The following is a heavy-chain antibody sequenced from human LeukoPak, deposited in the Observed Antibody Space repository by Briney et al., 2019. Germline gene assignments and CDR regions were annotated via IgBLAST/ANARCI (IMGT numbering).Heavy chain of an antibody. D-gene: IGHD1-26*01. Sequence: KASETLSLTCAVYGGSFSDYYWSWIRQPPGKGLEWIGEINHSGSTNCNPSLKSRVTMSVDTSKNQFSLKLSSVTAADTAVYYCARDGYSGSYWVYFDYWGQGTLVTVSS. CDR1: GGSFSDYY. CDR2: INHSGST. V-gene: IGHV4-34*01. J-gene: IGHJ4*02. CDR3: ARDGYSGSYWVYFDY.